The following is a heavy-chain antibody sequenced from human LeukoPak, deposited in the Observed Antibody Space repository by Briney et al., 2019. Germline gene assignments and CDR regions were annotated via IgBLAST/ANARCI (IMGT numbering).Heavy chain of an antibody. J-gene: IGHJ4*02. V-gene: IGHV4-39*07. CDR2: IYYSGST. D-gene: IGHD6-19*01. CDR1: GGSISSSSYY. CDR3: ARPGGSSGWPDYFDY. Sequence: PSETLSLTCTVSGGSISSSSYYWGWIRQPPGKGLEWIGSIYYSGSTYYNPSLKSRVTISVDTSKNQFSLKLSSVTAADTAVYYCARPGGSSGWPDYFDYWGQGTLVTVSS.